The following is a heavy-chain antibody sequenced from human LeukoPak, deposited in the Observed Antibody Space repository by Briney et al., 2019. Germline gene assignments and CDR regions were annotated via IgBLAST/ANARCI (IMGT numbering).Heavy chain of an antibody. D-gene: IGHD3-16*01. CDR1: GGSFSGYY. Sequence: PSETLSLTCAVYGGSFSGYYWSWIRQPPGKGLEWIGEINHSGSTNYNPSLKSRVTISVDTSKNQFSLKLSSVTAADTAVYYCARGYGGIYYYYMDVWGKGTTVTISS. V-gene: IGHV4-34*01. CDR2: INHSGST. J-gene: IGHJ6*03. CDR3: ARGYGGIYYYYMDV.